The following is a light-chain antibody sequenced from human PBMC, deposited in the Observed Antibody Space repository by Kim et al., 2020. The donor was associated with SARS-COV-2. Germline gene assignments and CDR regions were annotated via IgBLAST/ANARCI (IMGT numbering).Light chain of an antibody. V-gene: IGKV1-5*01. CDR2: DAS. J-gene: IGKJ1*01. Sequence: SVGDRVSITCRASQSVNSWLAWYQQKPGKAPKLLVYDASSLQGGVPSRFSGSGSGTDFTLTISSLQPDDFATYYCQQYESYSVWTFGQGTKVDIK. CDR1: QSVNSW. CDR3: QQYESYSVWT.